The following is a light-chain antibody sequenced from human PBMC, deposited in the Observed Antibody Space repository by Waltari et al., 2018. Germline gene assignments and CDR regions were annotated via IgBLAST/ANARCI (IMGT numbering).Light chain of an antibody. Sequence: QSALTQPASVSGSPGQSITISCTGTSSDFGGYNFVSWYQQYPGKAPNLVIYDVSARPSGASDRFSGSKSGNTASLVISGLQPEDEADYYCSSYTATRHYVFGTGTKVTVL. CDR3: SSYTATRHYV. CDR1: SSDFGGYNF. V-gene: IGLV2-14*03. J-gene: IGLJ1*01. CDR2: DVS.